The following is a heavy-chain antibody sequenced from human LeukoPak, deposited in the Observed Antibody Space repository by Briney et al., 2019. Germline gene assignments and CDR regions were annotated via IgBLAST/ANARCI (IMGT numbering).Heavy chain of an antibody. CDR1: GGTFSSYA. Sequence: GASVKVSCKASGGTFSSYAINWVRQAPGQGLEWMGGVIPIFGTANYAQKFQGRVTITADESTSTAYMELSSLRSEDTTVYYCARDIDGDPTYWYFDLWGRGTLVTVSS. V-gene: IGHV1-69*13. J-gene: IGHJ2*01. CDR3: ARDIDGDPTYWYFDL. CDR2: VIPIFGTA. D-gene: IGHD4-17*01.